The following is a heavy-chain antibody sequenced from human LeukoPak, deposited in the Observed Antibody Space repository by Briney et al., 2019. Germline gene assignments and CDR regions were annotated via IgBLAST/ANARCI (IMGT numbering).Heavy chain of an antibody. CDR3: ARGPVRDYSNY. CDR2: IYYSGST. Sequence: KPSETLSLTCTVSGVSISSGGYYLSWIRQPPGQGLEWIGYIYYSGSTYYNPSLKSRLTISLDTSNNQFSLKLSSVTAADTAVYYCARGPVRDYSNYWGQGTLVTVSS. J-gene: IGHJ4*02. V-gene: IGHV4-31*03. CDR1: GVSISSGGYY. D-gene: IGHD4-11*01.